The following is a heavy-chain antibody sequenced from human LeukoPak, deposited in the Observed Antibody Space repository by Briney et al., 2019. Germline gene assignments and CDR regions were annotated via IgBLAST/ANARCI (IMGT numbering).Heavy chain of an antibody. CDR3: ARHRPDLHGDFDF. D-gene: IGHD3-10*01. CDR2: AFYSVSP. Sequence: PSETLSLTCTVSGLSISPYRWSWIRQPPGKGLEWIGYAFYSVSPTYNPSLKSRLTISIERFANRFSLQLRSVTAADTAVYFCARHRPDLHGDFDFWGQGLLVAVSS. J-gene: IGHJ4*02. V-gene: IGHV4-59*08. CDR1: GLSISPYR.